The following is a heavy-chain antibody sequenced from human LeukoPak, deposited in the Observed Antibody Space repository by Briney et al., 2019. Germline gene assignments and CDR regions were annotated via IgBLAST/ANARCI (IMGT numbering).Heavy chain of an antibody. D-gene: IGHD2-15*01. J-gene: IGHJ4*02. V-gene: IGHV3-23*01. Sequence: GGSLRLSCTASGFTFSSYAMSWVRQAPGKGLEWVSGVSPTGGSSYYADSVKGRFTISRDNFKNTLYLQMNSLRAEDTAVYYCASRHCSGGGCYFAGADPFDYWGQGTLVTVSS. CDR2: VSPTGGSS. CDR3: ASRHCSGGGCYFAGADPFDY. CDR1: GFTFSSYA.